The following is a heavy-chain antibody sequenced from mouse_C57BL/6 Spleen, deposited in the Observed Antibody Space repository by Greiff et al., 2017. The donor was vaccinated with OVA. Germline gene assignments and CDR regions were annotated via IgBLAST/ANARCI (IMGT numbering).Heavy chain of an antibody. CDR3: ARVYDGYYGYFDV. CDR2: IDPSDSYT. Sequence: QVQLQQSGAELVMPGASVKLSCKASGYTFTSYWMHWVKQRPGQGLEWIGEIDPSDSYTNYNQKFKGKSTLTVDKSSSTAYMQLSSLTSEDSAVYYCARVYDGYYGYFDVWGTGTTVTVSS. CDR1: GYTFTSYW. D-gene: IGHD2-3*01. J-gene: IGHJ1*03. V-gene: IGHV1-69*01.